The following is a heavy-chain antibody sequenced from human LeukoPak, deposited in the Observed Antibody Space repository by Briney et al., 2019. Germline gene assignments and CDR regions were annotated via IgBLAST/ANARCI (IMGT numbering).Heavy chain of an antibody. D-gene: IGHD3-10*01. CDR1: GGSISSSNW. Sequence: PSETLSLTCAVSGGSISSSNWWSWVRQPPGKGLEWIGEIYHSGSTNYNPSLKSRVTISVDKSKNQFSLKLTSVTAADTAVYSCAGNYYGSGSYRYYFDYWGQGTLVTVSS. J-gene: IGHJ4*02. CDR3: AGNYYGSGSYRYYFDY. V-gene: IGHV4-4*02. CDR2: IYHSGST.